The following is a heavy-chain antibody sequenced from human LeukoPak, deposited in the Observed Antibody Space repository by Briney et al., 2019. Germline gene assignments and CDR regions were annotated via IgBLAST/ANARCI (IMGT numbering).Heavy chain of an antibody. D-gene: IGHD3-10*01. Sequence: GGSLRLSCAASGFPFNSYGMHWVRQAPGKGLEWVSAISGSGGSTYYADSVKGRFTISRDNSKNTLYLQMNSLRAEDTAVYYCAKAGLLWFGELFSGYWGQGTLVTVSS. CDR1: GFPFNSYG. CDR2: ISGSGGST. CDR3: AKAGLLWFGELFSGY. J-gene: IGHJ4*02. V-gene: IGHV3-23*01.